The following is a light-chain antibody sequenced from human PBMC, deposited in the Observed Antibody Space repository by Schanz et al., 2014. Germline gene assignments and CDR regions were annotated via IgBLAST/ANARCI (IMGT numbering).Light chain of an antibody. CDR3: VLYMGSGIWV. V-gene: IGLV8-61*01. J-gene: IGLJ3*02. CDR2: STI. CDR1: SGSVSATYY. Sequence: QTVVTQEPSLSVSPGGTVTLTCGLTSGSVSATYYPSWYQQTPGQAPRTLIYSTISRSSGVPDRFSGSILGNRAALTITGAQADDESDYYCVLYMGSGIWVFGGGTKLTVL.